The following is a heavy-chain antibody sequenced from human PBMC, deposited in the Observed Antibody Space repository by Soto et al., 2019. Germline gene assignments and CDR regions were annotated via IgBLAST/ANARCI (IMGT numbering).Heavy chain of an antibody. J-gene: IGHJ3*02. CDR2: IDPSDSYT. V-gene: IGHV5-10-1*01. CDR1: GYSFTSYW. D-gene: IGHD2-15*01. Sequence: GESLKISFKGSGYSFTSYWISWVRQMPVKGLEWMGRIDPSDSYTNYSPSFQGHVNISADKSISTAYLQWSSLKASDTAMYYCARQAVSVSNDFDIGGQGTIVTVS. CDR3: ARQAVSVSNDFDI.